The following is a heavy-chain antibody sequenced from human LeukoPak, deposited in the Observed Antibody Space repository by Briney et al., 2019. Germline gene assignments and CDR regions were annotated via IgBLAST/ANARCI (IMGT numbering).Heavy chain of an antibody. D-gene: IGHD1-14*01. CDR2: IYYSGST. CDR3: ARHRNHYTIPTLQFDY. J-gene: IGHJ4*02. Sequence: SETLSLTCTVSGGSISSYYWSWIRQPPGKGLEWSGYIYYSGSTNYNPSLKSRVTISVDTSKNQFSLKLSSVTAADTAVYYCARHRNHYTIPTLQFDYWGQGTLVTVSS. CDR1: GGSISSYY. V-gene: IGHV4-59*08.